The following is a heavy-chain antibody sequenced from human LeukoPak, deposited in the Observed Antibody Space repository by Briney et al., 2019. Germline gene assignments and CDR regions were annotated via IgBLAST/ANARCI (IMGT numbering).Heavy chain of an antibody. CDR3: ASRDYTSSKY. CDR2: INSDGSST. J-gene: IGHJ4*02. D-gene: IGHD6-6*01. CDR1: GFAFSSYW. Sequence: GGSLRLSCAAPGFAFSSYWMHWVRQAPGKGLVWVSDINSDGSSTRYADSVKGRFTISRDNAKNTLYLQMNSLRAEDTAVYYCASRDYTSSKYWGQGTLVTVSS. V-gene: IGHV3-74*01.